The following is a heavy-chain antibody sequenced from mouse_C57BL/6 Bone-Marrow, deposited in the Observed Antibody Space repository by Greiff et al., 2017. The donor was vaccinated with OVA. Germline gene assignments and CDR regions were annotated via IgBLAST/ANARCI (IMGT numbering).Heavy chain of an antibody. CDR3: ARHRGHY. CDR2: ISSGGSYT. CDR1: GFTFSSYG. Sequence: EVQLVEPGGDLVKPGGSLKLSCAASGFTFSSYGMPWVRQSPDKSLEWVATISSGGSYTNYPDSVKGRFTISRDNAKSTLYLQMSSLKSEDTAMYYCARHRGHYWGQGTTLTVSS. J-gene: IGHJ2*01. V-gene: IGHV5-6*01.